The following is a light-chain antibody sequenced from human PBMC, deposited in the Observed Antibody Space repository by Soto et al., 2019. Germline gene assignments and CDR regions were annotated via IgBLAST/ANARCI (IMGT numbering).Light chain of an antibody. V-gene: IGKV2-28*01. Sequence: DIVMTQSPLSLPVTPGEPASISCRSSQSLLHSNGYNYLDWYLQKPGQSPQLLIYLGSNRASGVPDRLSGSGSGTHFTLKISRVEAENVGVYYCMQALQTPFTFGPGTKVDIK. CDR3: MQALQTPFT. J-gene: IGKJ3*01. CDR2: LGS. CDR1: QSLLHSNGYNY.